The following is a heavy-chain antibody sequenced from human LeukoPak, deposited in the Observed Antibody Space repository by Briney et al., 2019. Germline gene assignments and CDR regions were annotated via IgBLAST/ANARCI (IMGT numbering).Heavy chain of an antibody. D-gene: IGHD2-2*01. CDR2: INHSGST. CDR1: GGSFSGYY. V-gene: IGHV4-34*01. J-gene: IGHJ5*02. CDR3: AREHIVVVPAAISIWFDP. Sequence: SETLSLTCAVYGGSFSGYYWSWIRQPPGKGLEWIGEINHSGSTNYNPSPESRVTISVDTSKNQFSLKLSSVTAADTAVYYCAREHIVVVPAAISIWFDPWGQGTLVTVSS.